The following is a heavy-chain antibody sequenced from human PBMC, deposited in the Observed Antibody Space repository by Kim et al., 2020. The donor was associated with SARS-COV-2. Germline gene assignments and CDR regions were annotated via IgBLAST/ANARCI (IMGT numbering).Heavy chain of an antibody. CDR1: GFTFSSYA. J-gene: IGHJ3*01. V-gene: IGHV3-23*01. CDR3: AKDRGRFLEWVGPRGAFDY. CDR2: ISGSGGST. D-gene: IGHD3-3*01. Sequence: GGSLRLSCAASGFTFSSYAMSWVRQAPGKGLEWVSAISGSGGSTYYADSVKGRFTISRDNSKNTLYLQMNSLRAEDTAVYYCAKDRGRFLEWVGPRGAFDYWGQGTMVTVVS.